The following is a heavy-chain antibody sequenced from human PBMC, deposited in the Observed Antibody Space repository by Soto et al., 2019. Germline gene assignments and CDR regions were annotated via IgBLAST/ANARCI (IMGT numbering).Heavy chain of an antibody. V-gene: IGHV3-11*01. J-gene: IGHJ4*02. CDR3: ASDPPVFSGSCYGESGYFFFHF. CDR1: GFTFSDYY. D-gene: IGHD6-13*01. Sequence: GGSLRLSCAASGFTFSDYYMSWIRQAPGKGLEWVSYISSSGSTIYYADSVKGRFTISRENAKNSLFLQMNSMRAEVTAVYSCASDPPVFSGSCYGESGYFFFHFWGQGPRVTVSS. CDR2: ISSSGSTI.